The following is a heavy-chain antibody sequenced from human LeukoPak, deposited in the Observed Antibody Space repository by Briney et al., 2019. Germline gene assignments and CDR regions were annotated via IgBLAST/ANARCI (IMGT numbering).Heavy chain of an antibody. CDR3: VRDPSNSGNWFDL. CDR2: LGTDGTYT. CDR1: GFNLRDYW. V-gene: IGHV3-74*01. D-gene: IGHD4-11*01. J-gene: IGHJ5*02. Sequence: PGGSLRLSCAASGFNLRDYWMHWVRQAPGKGLVWVSRLGTDGTYTNYADSMTGRFTISRDNAKNTLYLQMDSLRAEDTSFYYCVRDPSNSGNWFDLWGQGTLVTVSS.